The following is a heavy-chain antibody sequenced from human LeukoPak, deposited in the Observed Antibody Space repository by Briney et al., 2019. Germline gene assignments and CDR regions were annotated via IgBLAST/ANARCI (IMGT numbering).Heavy chain of an antibody. V-gene: IGHV3-30*02. J-gene: IGHJ3*01. CDR2: IRYDGSNK. D-gene: IGHD4-23*01. CDR3: ARDMSTRVTPISYALDV. Sequence: GGSLRLSCAASGFTFSSYGMHWVRQAPGKGLEWVAFIRYDGSNKYYADSVKGRFTISRDNSKNTLYLQMNSLRAEDTAVYYCARDMSTRVTPISYALDVWGQGTMVIVSS. CDR1: GFTFSSYG.